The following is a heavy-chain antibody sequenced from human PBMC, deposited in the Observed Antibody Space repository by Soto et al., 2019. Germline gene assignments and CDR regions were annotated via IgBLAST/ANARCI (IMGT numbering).Heavy chain of an antibody. CDR3: AKASIAAAGYPDYYYGMDV. CDR2: ISGSGGST. J-gene: IGHJ6*02. D-gene: IGHD6-13*01. CDR1: GFTFSSYA. Sequence: PXGSLRLSGAASGFTFSSYAMSWVRQAPGKGLEWVSAISGSGGSTYYADSVKGRFTISRDNSKNTLYLQMNSLRAEDTAVYYCAKASIAAAGYPDYYYGMDVWGQGTTVTVSS. V-gene: IGHV3-23*01.